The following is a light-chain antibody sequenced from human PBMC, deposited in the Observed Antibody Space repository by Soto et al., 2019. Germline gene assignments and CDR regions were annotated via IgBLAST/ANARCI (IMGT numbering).Light chain of an antibody. CDR3: QQYNSFPPS. CDR1: QSISSW. J-gene: IGKJ4*01. CDR2: KAS. V-gene: IGKV1-5*03. Sequence: DIMMTQSPSTLPAGVGDRVTISCRASQSISSWLAWYQQKPSKAPKLLIYKASSLQSGVPSRFSGSGSETEVTLTISSLQPDDFATYYCQQYNSFPPSFGGGTKVEIK.